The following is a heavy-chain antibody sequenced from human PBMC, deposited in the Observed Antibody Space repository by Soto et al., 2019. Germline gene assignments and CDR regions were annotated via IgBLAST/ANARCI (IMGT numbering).Heavy chain of an antibody. D-gene: IGHD1-26*01. CDR1: GFTFSNAW. CDR2: IKSKTDGGTT. CDR3: TTDTGIVGANFVYYGMDV. J-gene: IGHJ6*02. Sequence: PGGSLRLSCAASGFTFSNAWMSWVRQAPGKGLEWVGRIKSKTDGGTTDYAAPVKGRFTISRDDSKNTLYLQMNSLKTEDTAVYYCTTDTGIVGANFVYYGMDVWGQGTTVTVSS. V-gene: IGHV3-15*01.